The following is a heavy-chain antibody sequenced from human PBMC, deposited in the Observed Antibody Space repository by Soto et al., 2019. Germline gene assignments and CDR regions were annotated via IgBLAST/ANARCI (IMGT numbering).Heavy chain of an antibody. Sequence: QVQLVQSGAEVKKPGSSVKVSCKASGGTFSSYAISWVRQAPGQGLEWMGGIIPIFGTANYAQKFQGRVTFTADESRGTAYRELGGLRSEDTAVYYCAREKNAGFGELYWWFDPWGRGTLVTVPS. CDR2: IIPIFGTA. CDR1: GGTFSSYA. V-gene: IGHV1-69*01. D-gene: IGHD3-10*01. J-gene: IGHJ5*02. CDR3: AREKNAGFGELYWWFDP.